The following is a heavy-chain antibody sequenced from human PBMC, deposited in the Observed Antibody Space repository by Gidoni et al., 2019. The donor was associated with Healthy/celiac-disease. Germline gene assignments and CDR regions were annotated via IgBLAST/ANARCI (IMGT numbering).Heavy chain of an antibody. CDR1: GFTFSSYG. Sequence: QVQLVESGGGVVQPGRSLRLSCAASGFTFSSYGMHWVRQAPGKGLEWVAVIWYDGSNKYYAASVKGRFTISRDNSKNTLYLQMNSLRAEDTAVYYCARDRMSGLRPASGMDVWGQGTTVTVSS. CDR3: ARDRMSGLRPASGMDV. CDR2: IWYDGSNK. J-gene: IGHJ6*02. D-gene: IGHD3-10*02. V-gene: IGHV3-33*01.